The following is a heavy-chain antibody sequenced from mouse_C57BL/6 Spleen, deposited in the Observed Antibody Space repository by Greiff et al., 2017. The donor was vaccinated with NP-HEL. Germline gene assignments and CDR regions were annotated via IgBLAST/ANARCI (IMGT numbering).Heavy chain of an antibody. CDR2: LYPGDGDT. Sequence: QVQLQQSGPELVKPGASVKISCKASGYAFSSSWMNWVKQRPGKGLEWIGRLYPGDGDTNYNGKFKGKATLTADKSSSTAYMQLSSLTSEESAVDFCARGLLAGTLGYWGEGTLVTVSA. CDR1: GYAFSSSW. J-gene: IGHJ3*02. D-gene: IGHD4-1*01. CDR3: ARGLLAGTLGY. V-gene: IGHV1-82*01.